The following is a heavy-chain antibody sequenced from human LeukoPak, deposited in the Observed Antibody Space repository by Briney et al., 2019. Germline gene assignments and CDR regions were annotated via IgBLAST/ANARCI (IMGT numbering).Heavy chain of an antibody. CDR2: IKNKAYGGTP. V-gene: IGHV3-49*03. D-gene: IGHD1-26*01. Sequence: GGSLRLSCAGSGFTFGDYTLGWFRQAPGKGLEWVGFIKNKAYGGTPEYAASVKGRFTISRDDSKSIAYLQMNSLKTEDTAIYYCARGAKVGVTGWFDPWGQGTLVTVSS. CDR1: GFTFGDYT. J-gene: IGHJ5*02. CDR3: ARGAKVGVTGWFDP.